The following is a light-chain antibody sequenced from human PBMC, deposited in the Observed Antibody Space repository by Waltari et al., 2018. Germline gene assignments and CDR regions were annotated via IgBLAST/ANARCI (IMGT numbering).Light chain of an antibody. Sequence: QSALTQPASVSGSPGQSITISCTGTSSNVGGYPYVSWSQQHPGKVPKLIIFDVSNRPSGVSSRFSGSKSGITASLTISGLQAEDEATYYCTSYTTSSTLLFGGGTKLTVL. CDR2: DVS. CDR3: TSYTTSSTLL. V-gene: IGLV2-14*03. CDR1: SSNVGGYPY. J-gene: IGLJ2*01.